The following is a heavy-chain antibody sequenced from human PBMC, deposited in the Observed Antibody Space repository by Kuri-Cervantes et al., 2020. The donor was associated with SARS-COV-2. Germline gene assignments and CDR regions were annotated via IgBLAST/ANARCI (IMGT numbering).Heavy chain of an antibody. Sequence: GESLKISCAASGFTFSSYWMSWVRQAPGKGLEWVANIKQDGSEKYYVDSVKGRFTISRDNAKNSLYLQMNSLRAEDAAVYYCASSGYSSSWYPDYWGQGTRVTSSS. J-gene: IGHJ4*02. CDR2: IKQDGSEK. CDR1: GFTFSSYW. CDR3: ASSGYSSSWYPDY. V-gene: IGHV3-7*01. D-gene: IGHD6-13*01.